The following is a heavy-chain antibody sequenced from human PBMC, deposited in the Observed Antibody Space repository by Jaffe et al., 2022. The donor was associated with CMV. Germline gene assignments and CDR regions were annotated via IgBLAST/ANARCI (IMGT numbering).Heavy chain of an antibody. CDR1: GFTFSSYA. CDR2: ISSNGGST. CDR3: VKDAHSQKGIQLWFNFANWFDP. D-gene: IGHD5-18*01. Sequence: EVQLVESGGGLVQPGGSLRLSCSASGFTFSSYAMHWVRQAPGKGLEYVSAISSNGGSTYYADSVKGRFTISRDNSKNTLYLQMSSLRAEDTAVYYCVKDAHSQKGIQLWFNFANWFDPWGQGTLVTVSS. J-gene: IGHJ5*02. V-gene: IGHV3-64D*06.